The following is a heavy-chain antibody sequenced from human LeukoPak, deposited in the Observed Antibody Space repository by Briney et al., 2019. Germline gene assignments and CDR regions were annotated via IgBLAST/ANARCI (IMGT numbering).Heavy chain of an antibody. CDR1: GGSISSYY. CDR3: ARPSTNGDYYYFDY. V-gene: IGHV4-59*08. D-gene: IGHD4-17*01. J-gene: IGHJ4*02. CDR2: IYYSGST. Sequence: SETLSLTCTVSGGSISSYYWSWIRQPPGKGLEWIGYIYYSGSTNYNPSLKSRVTISVDTSKNQFSLKLSSVTAADTAVYYCARPSTNGDYYYFDYWGQGTLVTVSS.